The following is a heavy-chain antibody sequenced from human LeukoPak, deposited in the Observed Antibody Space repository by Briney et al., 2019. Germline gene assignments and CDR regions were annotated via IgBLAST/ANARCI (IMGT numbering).Heavy chain of an antibody. CDR2: INSDGSWT. D-gene: IGHD2-2*01. CDR3: VSFYETY. Sequence: GGPLRLSCAASGNYWMHWVRQAPGEGLVWVSHINSDGSWTGYADSVKGRFTISKDNAKNTVYLQMNNLRAEDTAVYYCVSFYETYWGRGTLVTVSS. V-gene: IGHV3-74*01. J-gene: IGHJ4*02. CDR1: GNYW.